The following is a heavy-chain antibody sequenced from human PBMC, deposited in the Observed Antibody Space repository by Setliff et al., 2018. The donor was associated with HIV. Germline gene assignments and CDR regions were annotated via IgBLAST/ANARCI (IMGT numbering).Heavy chain of an antibody. CDR1: GGSMRSNGYY. Sequence: SETLSLTCAVSGGSMRSNGYYWGWIRQPPGKGLEWVGTIYQNGNTYYSPSLESRVSVSMDMSRNQFSVKLNSATAADTAVYYCARQAWHYDRDGYFIDYWGQGKLVTVSS. CDR2: IYQNGNT. CDR3: ARQAWHYDRDGYFIDY. V-gene: IGHV4-39*01. D-gene: IGHD3-22*01. J-gene: IGHJ4*02.